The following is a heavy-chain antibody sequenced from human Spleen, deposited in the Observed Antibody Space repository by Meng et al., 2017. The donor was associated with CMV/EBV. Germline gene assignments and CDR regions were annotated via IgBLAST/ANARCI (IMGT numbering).Heavy chain of an antibody. D-gene: IGHD1-20*01. J-gene: IGHJ4*02. CDR2: ITWNSDTI. V-gene: IGHV3-9*01. CDR3: AKDFSYNWSLIFDS. CDR1: GFTFDDYA. Sequence: GGSLRLSCAASGFTFDDYAMHWVRQAPGKGLEWVSGITWNSDTIDYADSVKGRFTISRDNAKNSLYLQMNSLRAENTASYYCAKDFSYNWSLIFDSWGRGTLVTVSS.